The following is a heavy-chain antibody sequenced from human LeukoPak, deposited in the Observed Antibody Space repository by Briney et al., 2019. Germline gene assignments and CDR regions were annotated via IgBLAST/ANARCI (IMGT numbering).Heavy chain of an antibody. V-gene: IGHV4-34*01. Sequence: SETLSLTCTVSGGSISNFYWSWIRQPPGKGLEWIGEINHSGSTNYNPSLKSRVTISVDTSKNQFSLKLSSVTAADTAVYYCARVRSGSFGHWGQGTLVTVSS. CDR1: GGSISNFY. CDR2: INHSGST. J-gene: IGHJ4*02. CDR3: ARVRSGSFGH. D-gene: IGHD1-26*01.